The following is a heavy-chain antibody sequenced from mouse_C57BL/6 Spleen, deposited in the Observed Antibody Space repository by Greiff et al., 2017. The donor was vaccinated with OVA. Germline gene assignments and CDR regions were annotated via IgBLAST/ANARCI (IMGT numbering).Heavy chain of an antibody. CDR2: ISYSGSP. V-gene: IGHV3-1*01. Sequence: EVKLLESGPGMVKPSQSLSLTCTVTGYSITSGYDWHWIRHFPGNKLEWMGYISYSGSPNYTPSLKSRISITHDTSKNHFFLKLNSVTTEDTATYYCARGLSWFADWGQGTLVTVSA. J-gene: IGHJ3*01. CDR1: GYSITSGYD. CDR3: ARGLSWFAD. D-gene: IGHD1-2*01.